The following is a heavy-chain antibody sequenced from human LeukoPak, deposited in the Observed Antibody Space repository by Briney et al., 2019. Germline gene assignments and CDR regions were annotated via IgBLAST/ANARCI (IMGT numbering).Heavy chain of an antibody. V-gene: IGHV3-30*18. D-gene: IGHD3-10*01. J-gene: IGHJ3*02. CDR2: ISYDGSNK. Sequence: GGSLRLSCAASGFTFSSYGMHWVRQAPGKGLEWVAVISYDGSNKYYADSVKGRFTISRDNSMNTLYLQMNSLRAEDTAVYYCAKDIDAPLWGDAFDIWGQGTMVTVSS. CDR3: AKDIDAPLWGDAFDI. CDR1: GFTFSSYG.